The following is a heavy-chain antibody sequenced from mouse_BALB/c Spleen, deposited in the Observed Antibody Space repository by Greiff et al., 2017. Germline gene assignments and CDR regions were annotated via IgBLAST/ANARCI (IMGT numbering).Heavy chain of an antibody. V-gene: IGHV5-6-5*01. CDR3: AIGDYYSFDY. J-gene: IGHJ4*01. Sequence: VKMVESGGGLVKPGGSLKLSCAASGFTFSSYAMSWVRQTPEKRLEWVASISSGGSTYYPDSVKGRFTISRDNARNILYLQVSSLRSEDTAMYYCAIGDYYSFDYWGQGTPVTGSS. CDR1: GFTFSSYA. CDR2: ISSGGST.